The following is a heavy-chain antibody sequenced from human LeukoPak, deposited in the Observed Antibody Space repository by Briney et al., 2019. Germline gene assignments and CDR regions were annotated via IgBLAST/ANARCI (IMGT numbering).Heavy chain of an antibody. CDR2: ISSSSSYI. D-gene: IGHD4-11*01. V-gene: IGHV3-21*01. CDR3: ARRDYSNLYNWFDP. CDR1: GFTFSSYS. J-gene: IGHJ5*02. Sequence: PGGSLRLSCAASGFTFSSYSMNWVRQAPGKGLEWVSSISSSSSYIYYADSVKGRFTISRDNAKNSLYLQMNSLRAEDTAVYYCARRDYSNLYNWFDPWGQGTLVTVSS.